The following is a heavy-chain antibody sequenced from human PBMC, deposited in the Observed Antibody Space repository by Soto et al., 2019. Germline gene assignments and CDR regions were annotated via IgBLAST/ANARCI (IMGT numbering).Heavy chain of an antibody. CDR3: ARGMELLPGAYFDY. Sequence: QVQLQESGPGLVKPSQTLSLTCTVSGGAISSGGYYWSWIRQHPGKGLEWIGYIYYSGSTYYNPSLKSRVTITVDTSKNQFSLKLSSVTAADTAVYYCARGMELLPGAYFDYWGQGTLVTVST. CDR2: IYYSGST. CDR1: GGAISSGGYY. J-gene: IGHJ4*02. D-gene: IGHD1-26*01. V-gene: IGHV4-31*03.